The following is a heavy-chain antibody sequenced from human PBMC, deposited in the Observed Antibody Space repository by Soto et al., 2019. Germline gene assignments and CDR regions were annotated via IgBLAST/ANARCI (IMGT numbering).Heavy chain of an antibody. J-gene: IGHJ5*02. CDR2: IYYSGST. Sequence: SETLSLTCTVSGDSISSGGYYWSWIRQHPGKGLEWIGYIYYSGSTYYNPSLKSRVIISVDTSKNQFSLKLSSVTAADTAVYYCARDYFDSSDYTTNWFDPWGQGALVTVSS. CDR3: ARDYFDSSDYTTNWFDP. D-gene: IGHD3-22*01. CDR1: GDSISSGGYY. V-gene: IGHV4-31*03.